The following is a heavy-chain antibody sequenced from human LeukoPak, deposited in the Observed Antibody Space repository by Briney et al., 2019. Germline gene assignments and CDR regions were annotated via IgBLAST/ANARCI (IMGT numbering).Heavy chain of an antibody. D-gene: IGHD1/OR15-1a*01. J-gene: IGHJ4*02. CDR2: IYYSGST. V-gene: IGHV4-31*03. CDR3: ARVYTSTATTAFDY. Sequence: SETLSLTCTVSGGSLSSGGYYWSWIRQHPGKGLEWIGYIYYSGSTYYNPSLKSRVTISVDTSKNQFSLKLSSLTAAATAVYYCARVYTSTATTAFDYWGQGTLVTVSS. CDR1: GGSLSSGGYY.